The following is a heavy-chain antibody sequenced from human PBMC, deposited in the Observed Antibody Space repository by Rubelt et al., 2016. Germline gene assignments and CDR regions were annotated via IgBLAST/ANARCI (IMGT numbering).Heavy chain of an antibody. CDR3: AKVWWAQRGFDY. CDR2: IGDSGRTT. J-gene: IGHJ4*02. V-gene: IGHV3-23*01. Sequence: GGGLIQPGGSLRLSCAASGFTFSIFGMSWVRQAPGKGLEWVSFIGDSGRTTYYADSVKGRFTISSDNSENTLHLQMNSLRSEDTAVYYCAKVWWAQRGFDYWGQGALVTVSS. D-gene: IGHD2-21*01. CDR1: GFTFSIFG.